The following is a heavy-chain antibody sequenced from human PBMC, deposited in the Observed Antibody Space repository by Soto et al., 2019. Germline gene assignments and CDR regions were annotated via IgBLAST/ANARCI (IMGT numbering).Heavy chain of an antibody. J-gene: IGHJ6*02. CDR1: GGSISSYY. V-gene: IGHV4-59*01. CDR3: GRDRGYCSGGSCYLYYYGMDV. Sequence: PSETLSLTCTVSGGSISSYYWSWIRQPPGKGLEWIGYIYYSGSTNYNPSLKSRVTISVDTSKNQFSLKLSSVTAADTAVYYCGRDRGYCSGGSCYLYYYGMDVWGQGTTVTVSS. CDR2: IYYSGST. D-gene: IGHD2-15*01.